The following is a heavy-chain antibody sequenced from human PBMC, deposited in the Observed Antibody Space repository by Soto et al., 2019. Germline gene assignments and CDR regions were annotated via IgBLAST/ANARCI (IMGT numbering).Heavy chain of an antibody. V-gene: IGHV1-46*01. CDR1: VYPLTSYY. CDR2: INPSGGGT. CDR3: ERGSPLSP. J-gene: IGHJ5*02. Sequence: SVKICCKAPVYPLTSYYMQSVRQAPGQGLEWLGIINPSGGGTSYSQKFRGRFTMTSDTSTSTVYMELSSLRSEDTAVYYCERGSPLSPWGQGKLLTVSS.